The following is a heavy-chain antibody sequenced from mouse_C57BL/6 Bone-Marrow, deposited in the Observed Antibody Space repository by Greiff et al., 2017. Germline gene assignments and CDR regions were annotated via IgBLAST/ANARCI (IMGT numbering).Heavy chain of an antibody. D-gene: IGHD2-3*01. CDR2: IYPGDGDT. J-gene: IGHJ1*03. V-gene: IGHV1-82*01. CDR3: APDGYYRGFDV. CDR1: GYAFSSSW. Sequence: VKLMESGPELVKPGASVKISCKASGYAFSSSWMNWVKQRPGKGLEWIGRIYPGDGDTNYNGKFKGKATLTADKSSSTAYMQLSSLTSEDSAVYFCAPDGYYRGFDVWGTGTTVTVSS.